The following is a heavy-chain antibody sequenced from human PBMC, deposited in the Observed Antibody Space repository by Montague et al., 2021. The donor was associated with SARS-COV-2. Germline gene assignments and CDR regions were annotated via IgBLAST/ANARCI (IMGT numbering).Heavy chain of an antibody. CDR1: GFTVTYNY. Sequence: SLRLSCAASGFTVTYNYMNWVRQAPGKGPEWVSVIYGDGGTYYADSVKGRFTISRHNSENTLFLQMDSLRPEDTAVYYCARGGIGAPGGGWFDFWGQGTLVTVSS. J-gene: IGHJ4*02. CDR2: IYGDGGT. D-gene: IGHD6-19*01. CDR3: ARGGIGAPGGGWFDF. V-gene: IGHV3-53*04.